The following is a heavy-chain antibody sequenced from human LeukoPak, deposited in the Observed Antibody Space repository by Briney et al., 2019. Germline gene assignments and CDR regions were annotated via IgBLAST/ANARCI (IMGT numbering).Heavy chain of an antibody. V-gene: IGHV4-39*07. CDR3: ALGVYGVGYFDY. CDR1: GGSISSSSYY. CDR2: IYYSGST. Sequence: SETLSLTCTVSGGSISSSSYYWGWIRQPPGKGLEWIGSIYYSGSTYYNPSLKSRVTISVDTSKNQFSLKLSSVTAADTAVYYCALGVYGVGYFDYWGQGTLVTVSS. J-gene: IGHJ4*02. D-gene: IGHD3-3*01.